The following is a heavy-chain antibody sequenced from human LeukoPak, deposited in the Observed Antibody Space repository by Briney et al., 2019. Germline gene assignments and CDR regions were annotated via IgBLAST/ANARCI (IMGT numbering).Heavy chain of an antibody. CDR3: ARNSYSSSWYGY. CDR1: GGSFSGYY. V-gene: IGHV4-34*01. J-gene: IGHJ4*02. D-gene: IGHD6-13*01. CDR2: INHSGST. Sequence: SETLSLTCAVYGGSFSGYYWSWIRQPPGKGLEWIGEINHSGSTNYNPSLKSRVTISVDTSKNQFSLKLSSVTAADTAVYYCARNSYSSSWYGYWGQGTLVTVSS.